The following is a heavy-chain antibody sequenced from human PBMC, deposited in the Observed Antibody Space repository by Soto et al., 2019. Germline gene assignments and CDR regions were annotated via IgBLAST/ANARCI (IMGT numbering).Heavy chain of an antibody. CDR3: ASVQSSSYNYFDD. Sequence: EVQLVESGGGLVQPGGSMRLSCAASGFTVSSYRMSWVRQAPGKGLEWISVIYSAGSADFADSVKGRFTISRDNSKNTLYLQMSRMRADDTAVYYCASVQSSSYNYFDDWVQGTLGTVAA. D-gene: IGHD6-13*01. CDR2: IYSAGSA. CDR1: GFTVSSYR. J-gene: IGHJ4*02. V-gene: IGHV3-66*01.